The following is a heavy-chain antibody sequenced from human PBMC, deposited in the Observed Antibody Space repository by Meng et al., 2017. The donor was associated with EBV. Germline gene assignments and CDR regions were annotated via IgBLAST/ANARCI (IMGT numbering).Heavy chain of an antibody. V-gene: IGHV1-69*01. CDR2: FLPRLGAP. D-gene: IGHD3-10*01. J-gene: IGHJ4*02. Sequence: HVRLVQSAAEGKKLGSSVKVSCTTSGGPFRYYAISWVRQAPGQGLEWLGGFLPRLGAPNYAQKFHGRVKITADESTSTHYMDLSSLRSEDTAIYYCASESGRGYTPDYWGQGTLVTVSS. CDR3: ASESGRGYTPDY. CDR1: GGPFRYYA.